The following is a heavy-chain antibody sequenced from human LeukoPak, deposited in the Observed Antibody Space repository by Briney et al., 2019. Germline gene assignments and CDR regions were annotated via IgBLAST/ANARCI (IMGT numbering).Heavy chain of an antibody. D-gene: IGHD1-26*01. CDR2: VYYRGST. CDR1: GDSISSHF. Sequence: ETLSLTCTVSGDSISSHFWTWIRQPPGKGLEFIGYVYYRGSTYYNTSLKSRVTISVDTSKNQFSLNLNPVTTADTAVYYCARRWATTDYYNVLEPWGQGTLVTVSA. J-gene: IGHJ5*02. V-gene: IGHV4-59*11. CDR3: ARRWATTDYYNVLEP.